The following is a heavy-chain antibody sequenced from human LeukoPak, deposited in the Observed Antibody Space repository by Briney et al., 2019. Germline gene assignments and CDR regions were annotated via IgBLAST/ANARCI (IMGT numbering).Heavy chain of an antibody. CDR2: INPNSGGT. Sequence: ASVKVSCKASGYTFTGYYMHWVRQAPGQGLEWMGWINPNSGGTNYAQKFQGRVTMTRDMSTSTVYMELSSLRSEDTAVYYCARDFYSSGWSYFDYWGQGTLVTVSS. V-gene: IGHV1-2*02. CDR1: GYTFTGYY. D-gene: IGHD6-19*01. CDR3: ARDFYSSGWSYFDY. J-gene: IGHJ4*02.